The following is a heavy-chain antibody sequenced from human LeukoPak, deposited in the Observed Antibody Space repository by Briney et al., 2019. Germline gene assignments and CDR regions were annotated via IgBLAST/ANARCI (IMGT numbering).Heavy chain of an antibody. V-gene: IGHV4-38-2*02. D-gene: IGHD6-6*01. J-gene: IGHJ5*02. Sequence: PSETLSLTCTVSGYSISSGYYWGWIRQPPGKGLEWIGSIYHSGSTYYNPSLKSRVTISVDTSKNQFSLKLSSVTAADTAVYYCATMAARPFGFPGNWFDPWGQGILVTVSS. CDR3: ATMAARPFGFPGNWFDP. CDR1: GYSISSGYY. CDR2: IYHSGST.